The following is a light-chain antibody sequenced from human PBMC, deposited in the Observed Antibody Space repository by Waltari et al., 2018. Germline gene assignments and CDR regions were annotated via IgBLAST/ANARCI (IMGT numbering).Light chain of an antibody. CDR1: SSDVGGYNY. Sequence: QSALTQPASVSGSPGQSITISCTGTSSDVGGYNYVSWYQQHPGKSPKLMLYEVSNRPAGVSTRFPGSKPGNTASLTISGLQAEDEADYYCSSYTSSSTLVVFGGGTKLTVL. CDR3: SSYTSSSTLVV. J-gene: IGLJ2*01. V-gene: IGLV2-14*01. CDR2: EVS.